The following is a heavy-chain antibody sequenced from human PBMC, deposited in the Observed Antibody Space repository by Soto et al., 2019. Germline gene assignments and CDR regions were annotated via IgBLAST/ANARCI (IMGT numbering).Heavy chain of an antibody. CDR1: GYIFVNYG. D-gene: IGHD3-16*01. CDR2: ISPYSGNT. V-gene: IGHV1-18*01. J-gene: IGHJ6*02. Sequence: QVQLVQSGDEVRKPGSSVKVSCKASGYIFVNYGIAWVRQAPGQGLEWMGWISPYSGNTHNASKVQGRLTMTRETSTSIAYMGLGSLTSYDTAVYYCAMVDNYVTPPPQDVWGQGTTVTVSS. CDR3: AMVDNYVTPPPQDV.